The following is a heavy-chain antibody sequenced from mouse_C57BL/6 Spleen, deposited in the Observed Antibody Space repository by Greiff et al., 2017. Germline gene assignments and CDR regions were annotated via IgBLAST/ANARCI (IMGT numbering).Heavy chain of an antibody. Sequence: VKVVESGAELVRPGTSVKVSCKASGYAFTNYLIEWVKQRPGQGLEWIGVINPGSGGTNYNEKFKGKATLTADKSSSTAYMQLSSLTSEDSAVYFCARSNYYGPMDYWGQGTSVTVSS. CDR2: INPGSGGT. J-gene: IGHJ4*01. D-gene: IGHD1-1*01. CDR3: ARSNYYGPMDY. V-gene: IGHV1-54*01. CDR1: GYAFTNYL.